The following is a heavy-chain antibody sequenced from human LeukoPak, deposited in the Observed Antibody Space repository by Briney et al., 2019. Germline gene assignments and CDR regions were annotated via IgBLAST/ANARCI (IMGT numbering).Heavy chain of an antibody. CDR2: IIPIFGTA. V-gene: IGHV1-69*13. CDR1: GGTFSSYA. D-gene: IGHD2-2*01. CDR3: ARGKGDIVVVPAATDAFDI. J-gene: IGHJ3*02. Sequence: ASVKVSCKASGGTFSSYAISWVRQAPGQGLEWTGGIIPIFGTANYAQKFQGRVTITADESTSTAYMELSSLRSEDTAVYYCARGKGDIVVVPAATDAFDIWGQGTMVTVSS.